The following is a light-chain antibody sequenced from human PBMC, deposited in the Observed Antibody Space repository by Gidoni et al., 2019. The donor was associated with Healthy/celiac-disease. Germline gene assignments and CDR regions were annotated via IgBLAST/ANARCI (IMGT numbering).Light chain of an antibody. CDR2: DAS. CDR1: QDISNY. J-gene: IGKJ2*01. CDR3: QQYDNLPPYT. Sequence: DIQMTQSPSSLSASVGDRVTITCQASQDISNYLNWYQQKPGKAPKLLIYDASNLETGVPSRFSGSGSGTDFTLTISSLQPEDIATYYCQQYDNLPPYTFGQXTKLEIK. V-gene: IGKV1-33*01.